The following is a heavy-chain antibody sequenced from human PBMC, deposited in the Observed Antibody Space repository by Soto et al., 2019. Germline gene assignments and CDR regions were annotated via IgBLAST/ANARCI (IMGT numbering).Heavy chain of an antibody. V-gene: IGHV4-31*03. D-gene: IGHD6-13*01. J-gene: IGHJ4*02. CDR1: GGSISSGGYY. Sequence: SETLSLTCTVSGGSISSGGYYWSWIRQHPGKGLEWIGYIYYSGSTYYNPSLKSRVTISVDTSKNQFSLKLSSVTAADTAVYYCARLGSSWYKSTPFDYWGQGTLVTVSS. CDR2: IYYSGST. CDR3: ARLGSSWYKSTPFDY.